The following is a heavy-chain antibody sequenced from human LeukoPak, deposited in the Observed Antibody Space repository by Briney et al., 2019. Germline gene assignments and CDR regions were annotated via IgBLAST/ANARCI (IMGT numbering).Heavy chain of an antibody. J-gene: IGHJ4*02. V-gene: IGHV3-23*01. Sequence: GGSLRLSCAASGFTFSSYAMSWVRQAPGKGLEWVSAISGSGGSTYYADSVKGRFTISRDNAKNSLYLQMNSLRAEDTAVYYCAIIPRAAAGPSARSPFHYWGQGTLVTVSS. D-gene: IGHD6-13*01. CDR1: GFTFSSYA. CDR3: AIIPRAAAGPSARSPFHY. CDR2: ISGSGGST.